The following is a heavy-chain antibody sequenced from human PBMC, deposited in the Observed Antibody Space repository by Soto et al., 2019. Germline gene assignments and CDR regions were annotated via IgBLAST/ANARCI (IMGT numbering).Heavy chain of an antibody. Sequence: QVQLVESGGGVVQPGRSLRLSCAASGFTFSSYAMHWVRQAPGKGLEWVAVISYDGSNKYYADSVKGRFTISRDNSKNTLYLQMISLRAEDTAVYYCARDVDFWSGYELAGVNCDYWGQGTLVTVSS. CDR1: GFTFSSYA. CDR2: ISYDGSNK. CDR3: ARDVDFWSGYELAGVNCDY. V-gene: IGHV3-30-3*01. J-gene: IGHJ4*02. D-gene: IGHD3-3*01.